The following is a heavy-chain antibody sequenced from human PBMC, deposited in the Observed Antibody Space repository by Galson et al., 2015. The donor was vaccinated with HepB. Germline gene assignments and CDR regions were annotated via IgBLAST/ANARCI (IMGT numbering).Heavy chain of an antibody. V-gene: IGHV3-33*08. Sequence: SLRLSCAASGFTFSSYGMHWVRQAPGKGLEWVAVIWYDGSNKYYADSVKGRFTISRDNSKNTLYLQMNSLRAEDTAVYYCARSYCSGGSCWDYWGQGTLVTVSS. CDR2: IWYDGSNK. J-gene: IGHJ4*02. CDR1: GFTFSSYG. CDR3: ARSYCSGGSCWDY. D-gene: IGHD2-15*01.